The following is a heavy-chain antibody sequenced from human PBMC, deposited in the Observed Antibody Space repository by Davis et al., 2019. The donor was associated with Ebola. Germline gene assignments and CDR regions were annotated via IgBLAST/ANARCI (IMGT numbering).Heavy chain of an antibody. Sequence: PGGSLRLSCAASGFTFSSYEMNWVRQARGKGLEWVSYISSSGSTIYYADSVKGRFTISRDNAKNSLYLQMNRLRAEDTAVYYCARDGFWSGYYLRGMDVWGQGTTVTVSS. CDR1: GFTFSSYE. J-gene: IGHJ6*02. CDR3: ARDGFWSGYYLRGMDV. V-gene: IGHV3-48*03. D-gene: IGHD3-3*01. CDR2: ISSSGSTI.